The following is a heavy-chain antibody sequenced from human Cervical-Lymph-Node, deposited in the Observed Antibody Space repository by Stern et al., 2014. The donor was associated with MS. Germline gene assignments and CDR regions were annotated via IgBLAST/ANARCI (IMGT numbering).Heavy chain of an antibody. D-gene: IGHD3-16*01. V-gene: IGHV3-7*03. CDR3: ARDPVYDAFDI. Sequence: EVHLVESGGGLVQPGGSLRLSCAASGFTFSSYWLSWVRQAPGKGLEWVANIKQDGSEKYYVDSVKGRFTISRDNAKNSLYLQMNSLRAEDTAVYYCARDPVYDAFDIWGQGTMVTVSS. CDR1: GFTFSSYW. CDR2: IKQDGSEK. J-gene: IGHJ3*02.